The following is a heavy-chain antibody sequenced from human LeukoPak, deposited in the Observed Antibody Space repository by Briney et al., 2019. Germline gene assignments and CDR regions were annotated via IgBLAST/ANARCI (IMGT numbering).Heavy chain of an antibody. Sequence: SETLSLTCTVSGGSISSGSYYWSWIRQPAGKGLEWIGRIYTSGSTNYNPSLKSRVTISVDTSKNQFSLTLSSVTAADTAVYYCARGRDGYNPDFDYWGQGTLVTVSS. V-gene: IGHV4-61*02. D-gene: IGHD5-24*01. J-gene: IGHJ4*02. CDR3: ARGRDGYNPDFDY. CDR2: IYTSGST. CDR1: GGSISSGSYY.